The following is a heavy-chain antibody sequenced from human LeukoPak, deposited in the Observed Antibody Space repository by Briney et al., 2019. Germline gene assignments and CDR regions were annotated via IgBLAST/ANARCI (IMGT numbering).Heavy chain of an antibody. CDR2: IYSGGST. Sequence: PGGSLRLSCAASGFTVSSNYMSWVRQAPGKGLEWVSVIYSGGSTYYADSVKGRFTISRDNSKNTLYLQMNSLKTEDTALYYCARGSDISSWYYNGMDVWGQGTTVTVSS. V-gene: IGHV3-66*01. CDR3: ARGSDISSWYYNGMDV. J-gene: IGHJ6*02. D-gene: IGHD6-13*01. CDR1: GFTVSSNY.